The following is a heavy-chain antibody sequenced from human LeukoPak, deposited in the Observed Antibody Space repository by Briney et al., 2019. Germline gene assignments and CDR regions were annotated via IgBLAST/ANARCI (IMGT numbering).Heavy chain of an antibody. CDR1: GFTVSSNY. V-gene: IGHV3-66*04. CDR2: IYSGGST. CDR3: AKPLYYYDSSGYRDY. Sequence: GGSLRLSCAASGFTVSSNYMSWVRQAPGKGLEWVSVIYSGGSTYYADSVKGRFTISRDNSKNTLYLQMNSLRAEDTAVYYCAKPLYYYDSSGYRDYWGQGTLVTVSS. J-gene: IGHJ4*02. D-gene: IGHD3-22*01.